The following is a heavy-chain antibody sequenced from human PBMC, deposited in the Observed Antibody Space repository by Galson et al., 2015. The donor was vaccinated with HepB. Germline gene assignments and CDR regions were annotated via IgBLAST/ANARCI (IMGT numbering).Heavy chain of an antibody. CDR3: AKDRRSSSAGLGDY. CDR1: GFTFSSYA. Sequence: SLRLSCAASGFTFSSYAMNWVRQAPGKGLEWVSAISGSGGSTYYADSVKGRFTISRDNSKNTLYLQMNSLRAEDTAVYYCAKDRRSSSAGLGDYWGQGTLVTVSS. D-gene: IGHD6-6*01. CDR2: ISGSGGST. J-gene: IGHJ4*02. V-gene: IGHV3-23*01.